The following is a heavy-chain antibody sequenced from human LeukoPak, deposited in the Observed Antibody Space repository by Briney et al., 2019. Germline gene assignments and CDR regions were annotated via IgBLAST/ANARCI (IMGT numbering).Heavy chain of an antibody. D-gene: IGHD3-10*01. CDR2: INHSGST. CDR3: ASASYGSGSYYSPPEFNDY. Sequence: SETLSLTCAVYGGSFSGYYWSWIRQPPGKGLEWIGEINHSGSTNYNPSLKSRVTISVDTSKNQFSLKLSSVTAADTAVYYCASASYGSGSYYSPPEFNDYWGQGTLVTVSS. J-gene: IGHJ4*02. V-gene: IGHV4-34*01. CDR1: GGSFSGYY.